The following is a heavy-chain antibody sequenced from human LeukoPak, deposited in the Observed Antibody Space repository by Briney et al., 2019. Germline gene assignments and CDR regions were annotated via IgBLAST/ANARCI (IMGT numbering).Heavy chain of an antibody. CDR2: IYYSGST. D-gene: IGHD2-15*01. CDR1: GGSISSSSYY. CDR3: ARQDKLGYCSGGSCSLFRSYYYYYYYMDV. V-gene: IGHV4-39*01. J-gene: IGHJ6*03. Sequence: SETLSLTCTVSGGSISSSSYYWGWIRQPPGKGLEWIGSIYYSGSTYYNPSLKSRVTISVDTSKNQFSLKLSSVTAADTAVYYCARQDKLGYCSGGSCSLFRSYYYYYYYMDVWGKGTTVTISS.